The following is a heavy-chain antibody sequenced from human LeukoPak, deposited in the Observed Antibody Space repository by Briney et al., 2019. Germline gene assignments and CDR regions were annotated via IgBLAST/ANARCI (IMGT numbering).Heavy chain of an antibody. V-gene: IGHV4-61*01. J-gene: IGHJ5*02. Sequence: SETLSLTCTVSGGSISSSSYYWSWIRQPPGKGLEWIGYIYYSGSTNYNPSLKSRVTISVDTSKNQFSLKLSSVTAADTAVYYCARVRYSGYGLVWFDPWGQGTLVTVSS. CDR3: ARVRYSGYGLVWFDP. CDR2: IYYSGST. CDR1: GGSISSSSYY. D-gene: IGHD5-12*01.